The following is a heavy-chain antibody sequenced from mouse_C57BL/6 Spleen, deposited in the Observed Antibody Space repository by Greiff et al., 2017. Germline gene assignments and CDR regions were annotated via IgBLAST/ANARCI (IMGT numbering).Heavy chain of an antibody. Sequence: VQLQQSGAELVRPGASVKLSCTASGFNIKDYYMHWVKQRPEQGLEWIGRIDPEDGATKYAPQFPGKATRTADPSSNTAYLQLSSLTSEDAAVYYCTAGAYGSLDYWGQGTTLTVSS. V-gene: IGHV14-1*01. CDR1: GFNIKDYY. CDR2: IDPEDGAT. J-gene: IGHJ2*01. CDR3: TAGAYGSLDY. D-gene: IGHD2-1*01.